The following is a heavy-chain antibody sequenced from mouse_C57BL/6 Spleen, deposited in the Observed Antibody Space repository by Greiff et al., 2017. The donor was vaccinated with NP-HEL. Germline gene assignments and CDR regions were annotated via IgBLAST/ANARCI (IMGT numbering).Heavy chain of an antibody. CDR1: GYSITSGYY. J-gene: IGHJ1*03. CDR2: ISYDGSN. V-gene: IGHV3-6*01. CDR3: ARESSFSYFDV. Sequence: VQLQQSGPGLVKPSQSLSLTCSVTGYSITSGYYWNWIRQFPGNKLEWMGYISYDGSNNYNPSLKNRISITRDTSKNQFFLKLNSVTTEDTATYYCARESSFSYFDVWGTGTTVTVSS. D-gene: IGHD1-1*01.